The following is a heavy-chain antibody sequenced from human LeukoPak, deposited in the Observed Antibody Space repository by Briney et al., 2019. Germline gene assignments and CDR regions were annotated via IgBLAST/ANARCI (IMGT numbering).Heavy chain of an antibody. CDR3: ARHAYYYDRSGSYEAFDI. CDR2: MYYSGST. D-gene: IGHD3-22*01. V-gene: IGHV4-59*08. J-gene: IGHJ3*02. Sequence: SETLSLTCTVSGGSISSYYWSWIRQPPGKGREWIGSMYYSGSTNYKPSLKSRVTISVDKSKNQFSLKLSSVTAADTAVYYCARHAYYYDRSGSYEAFDIWGQGTMVTVSS. CDR1: GGSISSYY.